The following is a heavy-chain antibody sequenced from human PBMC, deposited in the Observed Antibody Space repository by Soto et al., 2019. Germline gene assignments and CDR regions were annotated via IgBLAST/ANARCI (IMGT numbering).Heavy chain of an antibody. Sequence: QITLKESGPTLVKPTQTLTLTCTFSGFSLSTSGVGVGWIRQPPGKALEWLALIYWDDDKRYSPSLESRATITKDTSKTQVVLTMTNIDPVDTATYYCAHIDYYDNRQAFEFWGQGTMVTVSS. CDR2: IYWDDDK. V-gene: IGHV2-5*02. J-gene: IGHJ3*01. CDR3: AHIDYYDNRQAFEF. CDR1: GFSLSTSGVG. D-gene: IGHD3-16*01.